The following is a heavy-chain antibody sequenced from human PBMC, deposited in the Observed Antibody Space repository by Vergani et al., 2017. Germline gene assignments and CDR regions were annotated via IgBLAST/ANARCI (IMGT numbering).Heavy chain of an antibody. CDR3: VRTVALWFGETKDGGWFDP. CDR2: IYHSGSA. D-gene: IGHD3-10*01. J-gene: IGHJ5*02. Sequence: QVQLQESGPGLVKPPGTLSLTCAVSGGSISSSNWWSWVRQPPGRGLEWIGEIYHSGSAYYNPSHKSRGTVSVDTSMNQVSLKLNSVTAADTAVYYCVRTVALWFGETKDGGWFDPWGQGTLVTVTS. CDR1: GGSISSSNW. V-gene: IGHV4-4*03.